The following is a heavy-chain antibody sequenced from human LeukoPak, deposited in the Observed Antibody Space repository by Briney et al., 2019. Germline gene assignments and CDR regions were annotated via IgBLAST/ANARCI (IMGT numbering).Heavy chain of an antibody. Sequence: AAVTVSCKASGYTFTDYYMHWVRQAPGQGLEWMGWINPNSGGTNYAQKFQGRVTMTRDTSISTAYMELSRLRSDDTAVYYCARASPYYYGSGSYYFQHWGQGTLVTVSS. D-gene: IGHD3-10*01. CDR2: INPNSGGT. J-gene: IGHJ1*01. CDR1: GYTFTDYY. V-gene: IGHV1-2*02. CDR3: ARASPYYYGSGSYYFQH.